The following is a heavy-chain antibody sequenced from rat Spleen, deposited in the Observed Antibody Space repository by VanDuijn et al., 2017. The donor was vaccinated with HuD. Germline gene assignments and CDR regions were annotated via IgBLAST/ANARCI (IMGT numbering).Heavy chain of an antibody. CDR2: ISPSGGST. CDR3: ATGGLDTTLTDA. CDR1: GFTFNVYW. D-gene: IGHD1-4*01. Sequence: EVQLMESGGGLVQPGKSLKLSCVASGFTFNVYWMAWIRQAPGKGLEWVASISPSGGSTYYRDSVKGRFTISRDNAKSTLYLQMDSLRSEDTATYYCATGGLDTTLTDAWGQGASVTVSS. J-gene: IGHJ4*01. V-gene: IGHV5-31*01.